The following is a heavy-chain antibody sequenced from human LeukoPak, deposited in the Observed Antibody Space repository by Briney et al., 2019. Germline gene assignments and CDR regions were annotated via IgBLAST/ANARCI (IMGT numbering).Heavy chain of an antibody. V-gene: IGHV3-73*01. Sequence: AGGSLKLSGATSGFTFSGFDIHWVRQASGKGLEWVGRIRSKTYNYATAYDASVKGRFTISRDDSEKTAYLQMNSLKIEDTAVYYCTTYRNGHQWGQGALVTVSS. D-gene: IGHD1-26*01. CDR1: GFTFSGFD. J-gene: IGHJ4*02. CDR3: TTYRNGHQ. CDR2: IRSKTYNYAT.